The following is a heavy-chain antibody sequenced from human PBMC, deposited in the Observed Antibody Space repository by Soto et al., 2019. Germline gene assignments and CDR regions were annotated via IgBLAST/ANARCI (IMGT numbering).Heavy chain of an antibody. J-gene: IGHJ6*02. CDR1: GFTFSSYG. CDR3: AKVFDDFISLEYYGMDV. CDR2: ISYDGSNK. V-gene: IGHV3-30*18. D-gene: IGHD3-3*01. Sequence: QVQLVESGGGVVQPGRSLRLSCAASGFTFSSYGMHWVRQAPGKGLEWVAVISYDGSNKYYADSVKGRFTISRDNSKNTLYLQMNSLRAEDTAVYYCAKVFDDFISLEYYGMDVWGQGTTVTVSS.